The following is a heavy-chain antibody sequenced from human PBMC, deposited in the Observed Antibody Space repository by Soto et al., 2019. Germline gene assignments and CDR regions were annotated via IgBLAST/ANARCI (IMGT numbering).Heavy chain of an antibody. D-gene: IGHD3-10*01. J-gene: IGHJ5*02. CDR2: MNPNSGNT. V-gene: IGHV1-8*02. Sequence: EASVKVSCKASGYTFTDYGISWVRQATGQGLEWMGWMNPNSGNTGYAQKFQGRVTMTRNTSISTAYMELSSLRSEDTAVYYCARSRSGSYRWFDPWGQGTLVTVSS. CDR1: GYTFTDYG. CDR3: ARSRSGSYRWFDP.